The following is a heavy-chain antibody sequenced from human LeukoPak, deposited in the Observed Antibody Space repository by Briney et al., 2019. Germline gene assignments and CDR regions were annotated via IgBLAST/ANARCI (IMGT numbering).Heavy chain of an antibody. CDR3: ATGYSSTWYYFDY. CDR2: IYYSGST. J-gene: IGHJ4*02. CDR1: GGSISSYY. V-gene: IGHV4-59*01. Sequence: PSETLSLTCTVSGGSISSYYWSWIRQPPGKGLEWIGYIYYSGSTNYNPSLKSRVTISVDKSKNQFSLKLSSVTAGDTAVYYCATGYSSTWYYFDYWGQGTLVTVSS. D-gene: IGHD6-13*01.